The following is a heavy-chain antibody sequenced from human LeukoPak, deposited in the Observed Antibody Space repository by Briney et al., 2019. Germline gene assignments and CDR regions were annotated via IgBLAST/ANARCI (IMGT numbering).Heavy chain of an antibody. V-gene: IGHV1-18*01. CDR1: GYIFSNYG. Sequence: ASVKVSCKASGYIFSNYGISWVRQAPGQGLEWMGWISGYNGNTNSAQKLQGRVTMTTDTSTSTAYMELRSLRSDDTAVYYCARDQDSSGCTFDYWGRGTLVTVSS. D-gene: IGHD3-22*01. CDR2: ISGYNGNT. J-gene: IGHJ4*02. CDR3: ARDQDSSGCTFDY.